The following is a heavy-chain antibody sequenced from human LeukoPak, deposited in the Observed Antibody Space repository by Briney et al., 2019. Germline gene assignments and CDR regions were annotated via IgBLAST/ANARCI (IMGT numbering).Heavy chain of an antibody. V-gene: IGHV3-33*01. CDR1: RFTFGSYG. J-gene: IGHJ4*02. CDR3: ARGDYYGSRGDY. D-gene: IGHD3-10*01. CDR2: IWYDGSNK. Sequence: GGSLRLSCAASRFTFGSYGMHWVRQAPGKGLEWVAVIWYDGSNKYYADSVKGRFTISRDNSKNTLYLQMNSLRAEDTAVYYCARGDYYGSRGDYWGQGTLVTVSS.